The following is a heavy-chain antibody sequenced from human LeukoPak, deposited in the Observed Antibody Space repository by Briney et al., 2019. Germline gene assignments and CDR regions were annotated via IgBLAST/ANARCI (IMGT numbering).Heavy chain of an antibody. CDR3: AFLTVPRRRNRDFDY. CDR1: GYTFTSYG. D-gene: IGHD2/OR15-2a*01. J-gene: IGHJ4*02. Sequence: ASVKVSCKASGYTFTSYGISWVRQAPGQGLEWMGWISAYNGNTNYAQKLQGRVTMTTDTSTSTAYMELRSLRSDDTAVYYCAFLTVPRRRNRDFDYWGQGTLVTVSS. V-gene: IGHV1-18*01. CDR2: ISAYNGNT.